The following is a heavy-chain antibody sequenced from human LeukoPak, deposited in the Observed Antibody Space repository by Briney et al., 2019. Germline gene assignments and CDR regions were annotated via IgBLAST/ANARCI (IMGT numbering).Heavy chain of an antibody. J-gene: IGHJ5*02. D-gene: IGHD3-9*01. CDR1: GGSISSSTYY. CDR2: IYHSGST. CDR3: ARNRHYDVLTASGGWFDP. Sequence: SETLSLTCTVSGGSISSSTYYWGWIRQPPGKGLEWIGSIYHSGSTDYNPSLKSRVTISVDTSKNQFSLKLSSVTAADTAVYYCARNRHYDVLTASGGWFDPWGQGTLVTVSS. V-gene: IGHV4-39*07.